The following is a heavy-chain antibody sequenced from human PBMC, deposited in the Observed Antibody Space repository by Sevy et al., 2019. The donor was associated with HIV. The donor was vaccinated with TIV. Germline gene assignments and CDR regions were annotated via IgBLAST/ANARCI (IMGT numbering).Heavy chain of an antibody. CDR1: GFTFGSYD. J-gene: IGHJ6*02. CDR3: AEDAFEVRGVLSSRGMPTYYHAMDL. CDR2: ISFYGSNK. Sequence: GRSLRLSCAASGFTFGSYDMYWVRQTPGKGLEWVALISFYGSNKEYADSVKGRFTISRDNSKNTVYLQMGSLKPEDTAVYYCAEDAFEVRGVLSSRGMPTYYHAMDLWGQGTTVTVSS. D-gene: IGHD3-10*01. V-gene: IGHV3-30*18.